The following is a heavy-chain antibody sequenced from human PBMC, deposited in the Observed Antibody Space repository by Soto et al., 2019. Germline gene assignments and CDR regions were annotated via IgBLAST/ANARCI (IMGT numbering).Heavy chain of an antibody. D-gene: IGHD1-26*01. CDR3: ARDDLEATTAPYYYYGMDV. CDR1: GFTFSSYG. CDR2: IWYDGSNK. Sequence: GGSLRLSCAASGFTFSSYGMHWVRQAPGKGLEWVAVIWYDGSNKYYADSVKSRFTISRDNSKNTLYLQMNSLRAEDTAVYYCARDDLEATTAPYYYYGMDVWGQGTTVTVSS. V-gene: IGHV3-33*01. J-gene: IGHJ6*02.